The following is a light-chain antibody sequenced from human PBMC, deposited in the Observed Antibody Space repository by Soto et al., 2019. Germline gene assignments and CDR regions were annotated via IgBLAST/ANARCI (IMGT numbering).Light chain of an antibody. V-gene: IGKV1-39*01. CDR1: HDSMTY. CDR3: QQCHSTPWT. Sequence: DIQMTQSPCSLSASIGDRVTITCRASHDSMTYLSWYQQKPGKAPKLLIYGTSSLQSGVPSRFGASGSGTDFTLTISSLQPEDLATYSCQQCHSTPWTFGQGTKVQI. J-gene: IGKJ1*01. CDR2: GTS.